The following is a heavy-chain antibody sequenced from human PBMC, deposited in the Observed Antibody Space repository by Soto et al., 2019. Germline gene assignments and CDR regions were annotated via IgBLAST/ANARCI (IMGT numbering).Heavy chain of an antibody. D-gene: IGHD6-13*01. Sequence: QVQLQESGPGLVKPSQTLSLTCTVSGGSISSGGYYWSWIRQHPGKGLEWIGYIYYSGSTYYNPSLKSRVTISVDTSKNHFSLKLSSVTAADTAVYYCARSLGVASAGLGWFDPGGQGTLVTVSS. J-gene: IGHJ5*02. V-gene: IGHV4-31*03. CDR2: IYYSGST. CDR1: GGSISSGGYY. CDR3: ARSLGVASAGLGWFDP.